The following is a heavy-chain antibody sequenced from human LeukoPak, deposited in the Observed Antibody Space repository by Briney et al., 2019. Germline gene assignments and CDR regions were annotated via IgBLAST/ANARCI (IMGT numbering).Heavy chain of an antibody. CDR3: ARGGGYASPIGY. D-gene: IGHD5-12*01. J-gene: IGHJ4*02. V-gene: IGHV4-59*01. CDR2: IYHSGST. Sequence: SQTLSLTCTLAGGSISTYYWSWIRQPPGKGLEWMGYIYHSGSTNYNPSLKSRVTISVDTSKNQFSLKLSSVTAADTAVYYCARGGGYASPIGYWGQGALVTVSS. CDR1: GGSISTYY.